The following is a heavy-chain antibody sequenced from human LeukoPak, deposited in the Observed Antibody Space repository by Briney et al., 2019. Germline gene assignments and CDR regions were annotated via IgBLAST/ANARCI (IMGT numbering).Heavy chain of an antibody. V-gene: IGHV3-74*01. CDR1: GFSVTSDW. J-gene: IGHJ4*02. CDR2: IDDSGSGT. CDR3: GTIFDL. Sequence: PGGSLRLSCAASGFSVTSDWIHWVRQAPGKGLVWVSRIDDSGSGTSYADSVKGRFSISRDTAKNTAYLQMNSLRVDDTAVYYCGTIFDLWGQGTLVTVSS.